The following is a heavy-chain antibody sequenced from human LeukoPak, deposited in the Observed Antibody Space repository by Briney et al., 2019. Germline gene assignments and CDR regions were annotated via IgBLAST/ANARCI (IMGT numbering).Heavy chain of an antibody. CDR3: ARNPGGIGDY. J-gene: IGHJ4*02. V-gene: IGHV3-30-3*01. CDR1: GFTFSYYT. CDR2: ISYDGSNE. D-gene: IGHD4-23*01. Sequence: GGSLRLSCAASGFTFSYYTMHWVRQAPGKGLEWVAVISYDGSNEYYADSVKGRFTISRDNSKNTLYLQINSLRDEDTAVYYCARNPGGIGDYWGQGTLVTVSS.